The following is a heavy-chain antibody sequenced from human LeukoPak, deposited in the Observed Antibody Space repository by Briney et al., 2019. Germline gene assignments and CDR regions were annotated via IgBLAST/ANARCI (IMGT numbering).Heavy chain of an antibody. V-gene: IGHV3-30*03. J-gene: IGHJ4*02. Sequence: GGSLRLSCAASGFTFSSYGMHWVRQAPGKGLEWVAVISYDGSNKYYADSVKGRFTISRDNSKNTLYLQMNSLRAEDTAVYYCARATMPQFDYWGQGTLVTVSS. CDR2: ISYDGSNK. CDR1: GFTFSSYG. D-gene: IGHD2-2*01. CDR3: ARATMPQFDY.